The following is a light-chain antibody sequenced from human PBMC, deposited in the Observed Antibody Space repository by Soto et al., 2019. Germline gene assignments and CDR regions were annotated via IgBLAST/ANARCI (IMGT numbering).Light chain of an antibody. CDR1: QSLGGS. V-gene: IGKV3-15*01. Sequence: IVMTQSPATLSVSPGERATLSFRASQSLGGSLAWYQQKPGQAPRLLIYGASTRVTGIPARFSGSGSGTEFTLTISSLQSEDFAVYYCQQYKNGWTFGQGTKV. J-gene: IGKJ1*01. CDR3: QQYKNGWT. CDR2: GAS.